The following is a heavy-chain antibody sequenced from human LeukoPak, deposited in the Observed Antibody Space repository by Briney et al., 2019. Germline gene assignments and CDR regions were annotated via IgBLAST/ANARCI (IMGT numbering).Heavy chain of an antibody. J-gene: IGHJ6*02. Sequence: PGGSLRLSCAASGFTFSSYSMNWVRQAPGKGLEWVSYISSSSSTIYYADSVKGRFTISRDNAKNSLYLQMNSLRAEDTVVYYCARDRIVGSSWYGHSYYYYGMDVWGQGTTVTVSS. D-gene: IGHD6-13*01. CDR3: ARDRIVGSSWYGHSYYYYGMDV. V-gene: IGHV3-48*04. CDR2: ISSSSSTI. CDR1: GFTFSSYS.